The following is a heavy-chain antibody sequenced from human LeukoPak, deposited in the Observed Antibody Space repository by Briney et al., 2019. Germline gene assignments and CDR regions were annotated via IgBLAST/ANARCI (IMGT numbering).Heavy chain of an antibody. CDR3: ATPAPHGSDPSLYYYYMDV. Sequence: GGSLRLSCAASGFTFSSYAMSWVRQAPGKGLEWVSAISGSGGSTYYADSVKGRFTISRDNSKNTLYLQMNSLRTEDTAVYYCATPAPHGSDPSLYYYYMDVWGKGTTVTISS. J-gene: IGHJ6*03. D-gene: IGHD3-10*01. CDR1: GFTFSSYA. V-gene: IGHV3-23*01. CDR2: ISGSGGST.